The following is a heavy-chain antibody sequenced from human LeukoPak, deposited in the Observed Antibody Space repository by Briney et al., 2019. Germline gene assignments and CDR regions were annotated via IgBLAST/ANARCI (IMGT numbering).Heavy chain of an antibody. V-gene: IGHV4-34*01. CDR3: AREPEYCSGGSCYDREGTFFDY. Sequence: SETLSLTCAVYGGSFSGYYWSWIRQPPGKGLEWIGEINHSGSTNYNPSLKSRVTISVDTSKNQFSLKLSSVTAADTAVYYCAREPEYCSGGSCYDREGTFFDYWGQGTLVTVSS. CDR2: INHSGST. D-gene: IGHD2-15*01. CDR1: GGSFSGYY. J-gene: IGHJ4*02.